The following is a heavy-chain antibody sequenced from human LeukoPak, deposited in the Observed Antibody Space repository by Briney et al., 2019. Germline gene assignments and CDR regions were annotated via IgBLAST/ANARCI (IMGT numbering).Heavy chain of an antibody. CDR2: ISAYNGNT. Sequence: ASVKVSCKASGYTFTNYGTSWVQQAPGQGLEWMGWISAYNGNTNYAQKVQDRVTMTTDSSTSTAYMELRSLRSDDTAVYYCARGYSTNYYYGMDVWGQGTTVTVSS. CDR3: ARGYSTNYYYGMDV. CDR1: GYTFTNYG. J-gene: IGHJ6*02. D-gene: IGHD5-12*01. V-gene: IGHV1-18*01.